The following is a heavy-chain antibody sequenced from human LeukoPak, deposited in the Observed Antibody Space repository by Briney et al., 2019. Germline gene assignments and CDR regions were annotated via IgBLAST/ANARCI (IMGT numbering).Heavy chain of an antibody. V-gene: IGHV1-3*01. CDR3: ARTPRKRLWFGELYNWFDP. J-gene: IGHJ5*02. CDR1: GYTFTSYA. CDR2: INAGNGNT. Sequence: ASVKVSCKASGYTFTSYAMHWVRQAPGQRLEWMGWINAGNGNTKYSQKFQGRVTITRDTSASTAYMELSSLRSEDTAVYYCARTPRKRLWFGELYNWFDPWGQGTLVTVSS. D-gene: IGHD3-10*01.